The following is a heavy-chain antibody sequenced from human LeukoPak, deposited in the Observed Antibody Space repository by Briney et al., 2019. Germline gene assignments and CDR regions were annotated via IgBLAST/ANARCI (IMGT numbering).Heavy chain of an antibody. Sequence: ASVKVSCKASGYTFTSYYMHWVRQAPGQGLEWMGIINPSGGSTSYAQKFQGRVTMTRDTSTSTVYMELSSLRSEDTAVYYCARDGVTIAVAGKYYFDYWGQGTLVTVSS. CDR2: INPSGGST. J-gene: IGHJ4*02. CDR1: GYTFTSYY. V-gene: IGHV1-46*01. CDR3: ARDGVTIAVAGKYYFDY. D-gene: IGHD6-19*01.